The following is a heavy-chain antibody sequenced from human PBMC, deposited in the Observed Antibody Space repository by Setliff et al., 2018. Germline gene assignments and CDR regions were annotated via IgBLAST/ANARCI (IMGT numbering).Heavy chain of an antibody. CDR1: GYTFTGYY. Sequence: ASVKVSCKASGYTFTGYYMYWVRQAPGQGLEWMGRINPSSGATIYAQKFQGRVTMISDTSISTAYMELGRLRSDDTAVYFCARDGGGDSDAFDIWGQGTMVTVS. CDR3: ARDGGGDSDAFDI. D-gene: IGHD3-16*01. J-gene: IGHJ3*02. V-gene: IGHV1-2*06. CDR2: INPSSGAT.